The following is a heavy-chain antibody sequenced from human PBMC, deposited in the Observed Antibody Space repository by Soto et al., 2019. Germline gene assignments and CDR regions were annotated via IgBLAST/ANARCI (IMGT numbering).Heavy chain of an antibody. Sequence: SETLSLTCTVSGGSLSSYYWSWIRQPPGKGLEWIGYIYYSGSTYYNPSLKSRVTISVDTSKNQFSLKLSSVTAADTAVYYCARDLGTYCSSTSCYGEGMDVWGQGTTVTVSS. J-gene: IGHJ6*02. CDR3: ARDLGTYCSSTSCYGEGMDV. D-gene: IGHD2-2*01. CDR1: GGSLSSYY. V-gene: IGHV4-59*12. CDR2: IYYSGST.